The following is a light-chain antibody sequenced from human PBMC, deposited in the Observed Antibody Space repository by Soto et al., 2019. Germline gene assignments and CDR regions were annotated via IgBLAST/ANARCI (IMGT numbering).Light chain of an antibody. J-gene: IGLJ1*01. CDR2: GNI. CDR1: TSNIGTGYD. V-gene: IGLV1-40*01. Sequence: QSVLTQPPSVSGAPGQRVTISCTGNTSNIGTGYDVHWYQQLPGRAPRVVIYGNIHRPSGVPERFSGSKSGTAASLSITGLQAEDEADYYCQSYDRSLSGYVFGSGTKGTVL. CDR3: QSYDRSLSGYV.